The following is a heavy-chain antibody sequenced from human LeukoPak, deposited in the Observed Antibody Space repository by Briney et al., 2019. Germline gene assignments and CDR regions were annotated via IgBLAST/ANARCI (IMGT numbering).Heavy chain of an antibody. CDR1: GGSISSSNYC. D-gene: IGHD6-13*01. Sequence: SETLSLSCTVSGGSISSSNYCWGRLPPPPGQELEWHRSTNYGGSTYYKTSLKSRVTIYVDTSKNQFSLKMSSVTAADTAVYYCARHAGGIAAAGTRPFDYWGQGTLVTVSS. CDR2: TNYGGST. V-gene: IGHV4-39*01. CDR3: ARHAGGIAAAGTRPFDY. J-gene: IGHJ4*02.